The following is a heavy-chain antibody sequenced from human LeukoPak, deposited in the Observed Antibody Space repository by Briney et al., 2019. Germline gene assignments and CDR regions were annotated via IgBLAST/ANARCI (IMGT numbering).Heavy chain of an antibody. D-gene: IGHD2-2*01. CDR1: GFAFTTYS. CDR3: ARDQLVGVVVVPAAYINYYYYYYMDV. V-gene: IGHV3-7*01. Sequence: GGSLRLSCAASGFAFTTYSINWVRQAPGKGLEWVANIKQDGSEKYYVDSVKGRFTISRDNAKNSLYLQMNSLRAEDTAVYYCARDQLVGVVVVPAAYINYYYYYYMDVWGKGTTVTVSS. J-gene: IGHJ6*03. CDR2: IKQDGSEK.